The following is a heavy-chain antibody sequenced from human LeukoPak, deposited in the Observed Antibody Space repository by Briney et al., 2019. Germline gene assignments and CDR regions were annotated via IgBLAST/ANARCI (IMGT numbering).Heavy chain of an antibody. J-gene: IGHJ4*02. Sequence: GGSLRLSCAASGFTVSSNYMSWVRQAPGKGLEWVSVIYSGGSTYYADSVKGRFTISRHNSKNTLYLQMSSLRAEDTAVYYCARDGGGSYSTHWGQGTLVTVSS. CDR2: IYSGGST. CDR1: GFTVSSNY. CDR3: ARDGGGSYSTH. D-gene: IGHD1-26*01. V-gene: IGHV3-53*04.